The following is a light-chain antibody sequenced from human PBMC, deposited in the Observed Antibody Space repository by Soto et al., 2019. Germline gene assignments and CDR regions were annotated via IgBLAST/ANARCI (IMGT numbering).Light chain of an antibody. CDR3: QQYTHWPEYT. Sequence: EIVVTQSPATLSVSPGERATLSCRASQSVSSNLAWYQQKPGQAPRLLIYGASTRATGIPARFSGSGSGTEFTLTISRLQSEDFAVYYCQQYTHWPEYTFGQGTKLEIK. CDR1: QSVSSN. J-gene: IGKJ2*01. CDR2: GAS. V-gene: IGKV3-15*01.